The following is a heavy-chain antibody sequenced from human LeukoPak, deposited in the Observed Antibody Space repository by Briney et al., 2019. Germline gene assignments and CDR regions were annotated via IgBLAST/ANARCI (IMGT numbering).Heavy chain of an antibody. CDR1: GYTVSSNY. J-gene: IGHJ4*02. Sequence: PGGSLRLSCAASGYTVSSNYMSWVRQAPGKGLEWVSYISSSSSTIYYADSVKGRFTISRDNAKNSLYLQMNSLRDEDTAVYYCARENILTAYYFDYWGQGTLVTVSS. CDR3: ARENILTAYYFDY. V-gene: IGHV3-48*02. D-gene: IGHD3-9*01. CDR2: ISSSSSTI.